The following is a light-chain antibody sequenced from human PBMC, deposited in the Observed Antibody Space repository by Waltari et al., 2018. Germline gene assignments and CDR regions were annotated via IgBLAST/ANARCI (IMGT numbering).Light chain of an antibody. CDR3: QQYASYWT. J-gene: IGKJ1*01. V-gene: IGKV1-5*03. CDR2: KAS. Sequence: LASQRISSWLAWFQQKPGKAPNLVIYKASNLQSGVPSRFSGSGSGTEFNLTISSLEPDDFATYYCQQYASYWTFGQGTKVEIK. CDR1: QRISSW.